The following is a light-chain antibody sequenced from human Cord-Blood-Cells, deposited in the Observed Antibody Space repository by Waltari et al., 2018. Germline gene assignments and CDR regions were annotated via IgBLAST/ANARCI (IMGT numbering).Light chain of an antibody. V-gene: IGKV3-15*01. Sequence: EIVMTQSPATLSVSPGERATLSCKASQSVSSNLAWYQQKPGQAPRLLIYGASTRTTGIPARFRGSGSGTEFTLTISSLQSEDFAVYYCQQYKNWPLTFGGGTKVEIK. CDR3: QQYKNWPLT. J-gene: IGKJ4*01. CDR2: GAS. CDR1: QSVSSN.